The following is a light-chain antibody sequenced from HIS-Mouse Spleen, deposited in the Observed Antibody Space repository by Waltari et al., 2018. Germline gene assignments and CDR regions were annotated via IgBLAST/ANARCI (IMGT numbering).Light chain of an antibody. CDR1: STNIGAGLD. Sequence: QSVLTQPPAVSAAPDQQVTLPCTGSSTNIGAGLDVAGYQQLPGTAPKLLIYGNSNRPSGVPDRFSGSKSGTTASLAITGLQAEDEADYYCQSYDSSLSGSVFGGGTKLTVL. CDR2: GNS. V-gene: IGLV1-40*01. CDR3: QSYDSSLSGSV. J-gene: IGLJ2*01.